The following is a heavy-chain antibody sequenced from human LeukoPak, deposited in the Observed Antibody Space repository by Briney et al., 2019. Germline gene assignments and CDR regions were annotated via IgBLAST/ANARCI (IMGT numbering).Heavy chain of an antibody. CDR3: ARGAWFGELHPLGWFDP. J-gene: IGHJ5*02. Sequence: GGSLRLSCAASGFTFSSYAMHWVRQAPAKGLEWVAVISYDGSNKYYADSVKGRFTISRDNSKNTLYLQMNSLRAEDTAVYYCARGAWFGELHPLGWFDPWGQGTLVTVSS. CDR2: ISYDGSNK. CDR1: GFTFSSYA. D-gene: IGHD3-10*01. V-gene: IGHV3-30-3*01.